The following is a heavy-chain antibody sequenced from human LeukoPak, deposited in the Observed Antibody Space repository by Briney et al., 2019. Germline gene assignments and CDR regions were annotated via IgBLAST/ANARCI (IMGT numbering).Heavy chain of an antibody. V-gene: IGHV3-48*01. CDR2: ISSSSSTI. D-gene: IGHD3-3*01. CDR1: GFTFSSYS. CDR3: ARSFSDFWNGYHYYYYYYMDV. Sequence: GGSLRLSCAASGFTFSSYSMNWVRQAPGKGLEWVSYISSSSSTIYYADSVKGRFTISRDNGKNSLYLQMNRLRAEDTAVYYCARSFSDFWNGYHYYYYYYMDVWGKGTTVTVSS. J-gene: IGHJ6*03.